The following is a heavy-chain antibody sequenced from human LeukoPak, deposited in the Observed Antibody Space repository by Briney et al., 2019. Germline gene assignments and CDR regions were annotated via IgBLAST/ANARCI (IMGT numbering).Heavy chain of an antibody. CDR3: VSRNYGSSPFDY. J-gene: IGHJ4*02. Sequence: GGSLRLSCAASGFTFNRYWMHWVRQAPGKGLVWDSRISSDGSNTNYADSVKGRFTISRDNAENTLYLQMDSLTAEDMAVYYCVSRNYGSSPFDYWGQGTLVTVSS. V-gene: IGHV3-74*01. CDR2: ISSDGSNT. CDR1: GFTFNRYW. D-gene: IGHD4-17*01.